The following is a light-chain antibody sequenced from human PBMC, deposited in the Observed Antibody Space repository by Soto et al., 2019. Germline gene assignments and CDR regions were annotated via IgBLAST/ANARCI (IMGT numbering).Light chain of an antibody. J-gene: IGKJ2*01. CDR2: GAS. Sequence: EIVMTQSPATLSVSPGERATLSCRASQSVSSNLAWFQQTPGKAPRLLIYGASTRATGIPARFSGSGSGTEVTLTISSRQSEDVAIYYCQQYNNWPPYTFGQGTKLEIK. CDR3: QQYNNWPPYT. CDR1: QSVSSN. V-gene: IGKV3-15*01.